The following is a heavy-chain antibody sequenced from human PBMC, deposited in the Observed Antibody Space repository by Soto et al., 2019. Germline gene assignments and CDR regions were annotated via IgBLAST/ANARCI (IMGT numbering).Heavy chain of an antibody. CDR1: GYSFITYW. CDR3: ARRLGTAYDPFDN. Sequence: EVQLVQSGAEVKKPGESLNISCKGSGYSFITYWIGWVRQMPGKGLEWMGIIYPGDSDTRYSPSFQGQVTITADKSITTAYLQWSSLKASDTAMYYCARRLGTAYDPFDNWGPGTMVTVSS. D-gene: IGHD2-21*02. V-gene: IGHV5-51*03. CDR2: IYPGDSDT. J-gene: IGHJ3*02.